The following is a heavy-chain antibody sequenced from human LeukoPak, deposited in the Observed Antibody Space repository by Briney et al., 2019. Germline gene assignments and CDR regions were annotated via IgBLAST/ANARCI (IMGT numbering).Heavy chain of an antibody. Sequence: SETLSLTCTVSGGSISSSSYYWGWIRQPPGKGLEWIGSIYYSGSTYYNPSLKGRVTISVDTSKNQFSLKLSSVAAADTAVYYCARDIVGDYYDSSGYLGPYYFDYWGQGTLVTVSS. CDR2: IYYSGST. V-gene: IGHV4-39*07. J-gene: IGHJ4*02. CDR1: GGSISSSSYY. D-gene: IGHD3-22*01. CDR3: ARDIVGDYYDSSGYLGPYYFDY.